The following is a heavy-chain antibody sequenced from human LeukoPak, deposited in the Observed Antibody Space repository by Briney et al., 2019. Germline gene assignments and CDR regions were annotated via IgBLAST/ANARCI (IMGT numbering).Heavy chain of an antibody. CDR1: GYTFTSYG. D-gene: IGHD3-22*01. CDR2: ISAYNGNT. V-gene: IGHV1-18*01. J-gene: IGHJ4*02. Sequence: ASVKVSCKASGYTFTSYGISWVRQAPGQGLEWMGWISAYNGNTNYAQKLQGRVTMTTDTSTSTACMELRSLRSDDTAVYYCARGFPRYYYDSSGYYYFDYWGQGTLVTVSS. CDR3: ARGFPRYYYDSSGYYYFDY.